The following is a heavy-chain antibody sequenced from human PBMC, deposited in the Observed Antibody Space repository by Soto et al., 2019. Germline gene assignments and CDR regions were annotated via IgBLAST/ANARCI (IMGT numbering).Heavy chain of an antibody. Sequence: SETLSLTCTVSGGSISSGGYYWSWIRQHPGKGLEWIGYIYYSGSTYYNPSLKSRVTISVDTSKNQFSLKLSSLTAADTAVYYCARGLYSGYDYLTNFDYWGQGTLVTVS. CDR2: IYYSGST. CDR1: GGSISSGGYY. V-gene: IGHV4-31*03. CDR3: ARGLYSGYDYLTNFDY. D-gene: IGHD5-12*01. J-gene: IGHJ4*02.